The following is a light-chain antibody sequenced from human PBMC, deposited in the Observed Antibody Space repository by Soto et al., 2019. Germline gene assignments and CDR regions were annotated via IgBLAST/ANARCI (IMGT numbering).Light chain of an antibody. V-gene: IGKV3-20*01. CDR1: QSVSSSY. CDR3: QQYGSSQFT. CDR2: GAS. Sequence: EIVLTQSPGTLSLSPGERATLSCRASQSVSSSYLAWYQQKPGQAPRLLIYGASSRATGIPDRFSGSGSGNDFTLTTSRLEPEDFAVYYCQQYGSSQFTFGPGTKVDIK. J-gene: IGKJ3*01.